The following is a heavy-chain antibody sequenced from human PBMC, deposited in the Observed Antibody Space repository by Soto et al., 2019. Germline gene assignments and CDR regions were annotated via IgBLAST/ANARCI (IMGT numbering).Heavy chain of an antibody. V-gene: IGHV3-43*01. CDR3: VKETYYYDVSSYYPLGS. CDR2: ISRDGTNT. Sequence: PGGSLRLCCAASGFTFDDYNMHWVRQAPGKGLEWVSLISRDGTNTNYAESVKGRFTISRDNSKNSLYLQMNSLRTEDTALYYCVKETYYYDVSSYYPLGSWGQGTLVTVSS. CDR1: GFTFDDYN. D-gene: IGHD3-22*01. J-gene: IGHJ5*02.